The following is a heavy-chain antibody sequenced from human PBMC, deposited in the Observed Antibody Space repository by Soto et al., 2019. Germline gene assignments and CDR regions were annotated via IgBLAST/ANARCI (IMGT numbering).Heavy chain of an antibody. CDR3: ATDPPLSALVVGATDDF. V-gene: IGHV3-21*02. Sequence: EVQLVESGGGLVKPGGSLRLSCVASGFAFTNHNMNWVRQAPGKGLEWVSSISSSSSFRNYADSVKGRFSISRDNNKNLVYLQMDSLRAEDTAVYYCATDPPLSALVVGATDDFWGQGTLVTVSS. CDR1: GFAFTNHN. D-gene: IGHD1-26*01. J-gene: IGHJ4*02. CDR2: ISSSSSFR.